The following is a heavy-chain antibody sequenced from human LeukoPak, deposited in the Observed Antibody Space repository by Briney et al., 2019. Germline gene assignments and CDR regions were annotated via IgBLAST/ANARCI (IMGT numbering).Heavy chain of an antibody. V-gene: IGHV1-2*02. CDR3: ARDLLSSYDYVWGSYGFDY. CDR2: INPNSGGT. J-gene: IGHJ4*02. CDR1: GCTFTGYY. D-gene: IGHD3-16*01. Sequence: ASVKVSCKASGCTFTGYYMHWVRQAPGQGLEWMGWINPNSGGTNYAQKFQGRVTMTRDTSISTAYMELSRLRSDDTAVYYCARDLLSSYDYVWGSYGFDYWGQGTLVTVSS.